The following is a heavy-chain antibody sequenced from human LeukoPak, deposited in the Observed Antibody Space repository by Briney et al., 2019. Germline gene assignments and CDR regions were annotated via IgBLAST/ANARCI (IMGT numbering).Heavy chain of an antibody. J-gene: IGHJ3*02. CDR2: IYSGGST. CDR3: ARDSTMKAFDI. CDR1: GFTVSSNY. V-gene: IGHV3-53*01. Sequence: SGGPLRLSCAVSGFTVSSNYMSWVRQAPGKGLEWVSVIYSGGSTFYADSVKGRFTISRDNSKNTLYLQLNSLRAEDTAVYYCARDSTMKAFDIWGRGTMVTVSS. D-gene: IGHD3-22*01.